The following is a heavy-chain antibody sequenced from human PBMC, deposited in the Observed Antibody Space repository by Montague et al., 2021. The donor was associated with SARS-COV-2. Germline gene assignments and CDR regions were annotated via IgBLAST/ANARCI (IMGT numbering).Heavy chain of an antibody. D-gene: IGHD2-2*03. V-gene: IGHV3-30*04. CDR1: GFTFSSYA. CDR2: ISYDGSNK. Sequence: SLRLSCAASGFTFSSYAMHWVRQAPGKGLEWVAVISYDGSNKYYADSVKGRFTISRDNSKNTLYLQVNSLRAEDTAVYYCARDLVIVVVPAAIDYYGMDVWGQGTTVTVSS. J-gene: IGHJ6*02. CDR3: ARDLVIVVVPAAIDYYGMDV.